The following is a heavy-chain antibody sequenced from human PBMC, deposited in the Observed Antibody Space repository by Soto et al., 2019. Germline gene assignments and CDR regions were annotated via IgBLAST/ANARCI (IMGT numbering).Heavy chain of an antibody. CDR2: ISFDGSDK. J-gene: IGHJ4*02. CDR3: ARSRGAFDY. CDR1: GFTFSNYP. D-gene: IGHD3-16*01. Sequence: QVQLVESGGGVVQPGRSLRLSCAASGFTFSNYPMHWVRQAPGKGLEWVAVISFDGSDKYYADSVKGRFTISRDNSKNTLYLQMNSLRPEDTAVYYCARSRGAFDYWAQGTLVTVSS. V-gene: IGHV3-30-3*01.